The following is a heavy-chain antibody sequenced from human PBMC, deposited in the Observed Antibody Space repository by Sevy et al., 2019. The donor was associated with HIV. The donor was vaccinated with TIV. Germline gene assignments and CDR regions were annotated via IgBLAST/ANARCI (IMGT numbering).Heavy chain of an antibody. CDR1: GFTFDDYA. J-gene: IGHJ4*02. CDR3: AKDNDYDFWSGYQQHFDY. D-gene: IGHD3-3*01. V-gene: IGHV3-9*01. CDR2: ISWNSGSI. Sequence: GGSLRLSCAASGFTFDDYAMHWVRQAPGKGLECVSGISWNSGSIGYADSVKGRFTISRDNAKNSLYLQMNSLRAEDTALYYCAKDNDYDFWSGYQQHFDYWGQGTLVTVSS.